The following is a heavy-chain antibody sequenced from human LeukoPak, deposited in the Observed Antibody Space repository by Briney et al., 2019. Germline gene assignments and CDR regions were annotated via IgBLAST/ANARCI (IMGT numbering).Heavy chain of an antibody. CDR2: ISGSGGST. CDR3: AKVTIAYNWNDQMTDY. Sequence: GGSLRLSCAASGFTFSSYAMSWVRQAPGKGLEWVSAISGSGGSTYYADSVKGRFTISRDNSKNTLYLQMNSLRAEDTAVYYCAKVTIAYNWNDQMTDYWGQGTLATVSS. V-gene: IGHV3-23*01. CDR1: GFTFSSYA. J-gene: IGHJ4*02. D-gene: IGHD1-1*01.